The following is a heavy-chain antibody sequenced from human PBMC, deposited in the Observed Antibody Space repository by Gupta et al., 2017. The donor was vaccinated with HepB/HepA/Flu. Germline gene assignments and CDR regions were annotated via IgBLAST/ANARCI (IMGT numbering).Heavy chain of an antibody. CDR2: IYTDGSK. V-gene: IGHV3-66*01. Sequence: EVQLVESGGGLVQPGESLRLSCEASGFTVSTNYMSWVRQAPGKGLEWVSIIYTDGSKYGADAVKDRFFISRDNSKKTLYLKMKRLRAEDTAVYYFVGGGSTLYPTAYGGQGTLVTVSS. CDR1: GFTVSTNY. CDR3: VGGGSTLYPTAY. D-gene: IGHD6-13*01. J-gene: IGHJ4*02.